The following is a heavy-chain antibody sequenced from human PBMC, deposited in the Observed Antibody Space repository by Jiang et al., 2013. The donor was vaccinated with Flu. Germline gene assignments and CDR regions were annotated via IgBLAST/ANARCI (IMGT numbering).Heavy chain of an antibody. Sequence: SVNISCKASGYTFTSYFMHWVRQAPGQGLEWMGIINPRSGSTTYAQNFQGRVTMTRDTSTSTVYMELSSLRSEDTAVYYCARDYLSGSGRGDVWGQGTTVTVSS. J-gene: IGHJ6*02. CDR3: ARDYLSGSGRGDV. V-gene: IGHV1-46*01. CDR2: INPRSGST. CDR1: GYTFTSYF. D-gene: IGHD3-10*01.